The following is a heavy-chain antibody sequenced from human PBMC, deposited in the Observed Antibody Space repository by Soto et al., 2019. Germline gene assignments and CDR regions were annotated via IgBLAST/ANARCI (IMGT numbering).Heavy chain of an antibody. V-gene: IGHV5-10-1*01. CDR3: ARPYSSSWYWYFDL. Sequence: PGESLKISCKCSGYSFTSYWISLVRQMPGKGLEWMGRIDPSDSYTNYSPSFQGHVTISADKSISTAYLQWSSLKASDTAMYYCARPYSSSWYWYFDLWGRGTLVTVSS. CDR1: GYSFTSYW. J-gene: IGHJ2*01. CDR2: IDPSDSYT. D-gene: IGHD6-13*01.